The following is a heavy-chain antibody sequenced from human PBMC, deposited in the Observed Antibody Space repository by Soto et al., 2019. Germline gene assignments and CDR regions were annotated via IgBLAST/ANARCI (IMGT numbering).Heavy chain of an antibody. D-gene: IGHD2-21*01. CDR3: VREVAPRGFDP. CDR1: GDSASSSSAL. Sequence: SQTLSLTCAISGDSASSSSALWNWIRQSPSRGLEWLGRTYYRSKWYSDYAESVKGRITINPDTSKNQFSLQLNSVAPEDTAVYYCVREVAPRGFDPWGQGTLVTVSS. J-gene: IGHJ5*02. CDR2: TYYRSKWYS. V-gene: IGHV6-1*01.